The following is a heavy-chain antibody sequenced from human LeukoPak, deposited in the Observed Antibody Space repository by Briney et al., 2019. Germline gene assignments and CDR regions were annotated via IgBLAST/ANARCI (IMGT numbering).Heavy chain of an antibody. CDR1: RYSFTSYW. V-gene: IGHV5-51*01. CDR3: ARLGGEAVAGPRQNWFDP. CDR2: IYPGDSDT. Sequence: GESLKISCKGSRYSFTSYWIGWVRQMPGKGLEWMGIIYPGDSDTRYSPSFQGQVTISADKSISTAYLQWSSLKASDTAMYYCARLGGEAVAGPRQNWFDPWGQGTLVTVSS. D-gene: IGHD6-19*01. J-gene: IGHJ5*02.